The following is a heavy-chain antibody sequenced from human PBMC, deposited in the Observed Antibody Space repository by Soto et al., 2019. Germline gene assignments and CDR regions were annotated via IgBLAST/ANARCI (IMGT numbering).Heavy chain of an antibody. J-gene: IGHJ5*02. CDR3: ARLSYDTTEIWFDP. V-gene: IGHV4-30-4*01. D-gene: IGHD3-9*01. Sequence: TLSLTCTVSGDSISSGNYYWSWLHQPPGKGLEWIGYIYFSGSTYYNPSLKSRITISVDTSKNQFSLKLSSVTAADTAVYYCARLSYDTTEIWFDPWGQGTLVTVYS. CDR1: GDSISSGNYY. CDR2: IYFSGST.